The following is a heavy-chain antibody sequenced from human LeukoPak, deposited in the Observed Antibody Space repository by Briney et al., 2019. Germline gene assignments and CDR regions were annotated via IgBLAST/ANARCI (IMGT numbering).Heavy chain of an antibody. CDR3: ARRGGGQVQGDIFTANYYYYMDV. CDR1: GFTFSSYS. J-gene: IGHJ6*03. V-gene: IGHV3-21*01. Sequence: GGSLRLSCAASGFTFSSYSMNWVRQAPGKGLEWVSAISGSGGSTYYADSVKGRFTISRDNAKNSLYLQMNSLRAEDTAVYYCARRGGGQVQGDIFTANYYYYMDVWGKGTTVTVSS. D-gene: IGHD3-9*01. CDR2: ISGSGGST.